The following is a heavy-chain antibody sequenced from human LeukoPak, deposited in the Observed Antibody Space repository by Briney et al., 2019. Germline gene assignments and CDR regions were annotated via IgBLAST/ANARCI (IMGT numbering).Heavy chain of an antibody. CDR1: GYTFSNYG. V-gene: IGHV1-18*01. D-gene: IGHD3-9*01. Sequence: ASVKVFCKASGYTFSNYGITWVLQAPGQGLEWMGWIGGHNDNAKYAQIVQGRVTMTTDTSTSTAYMELRSLRSDDTAVYYCARTNYNILTDYYNGDNWFDLWGQGTLVAVSS. CDR2: IGGHNDNA. CDR3: ARTNYNILTDYYNGDNWFDL. J-gene: IGHJ5*02.